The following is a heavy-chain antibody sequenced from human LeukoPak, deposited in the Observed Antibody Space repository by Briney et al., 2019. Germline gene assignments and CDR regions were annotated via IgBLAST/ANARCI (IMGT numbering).Heavy chain of an antibody. J-gene: IGHJ3*02. Sequence: SETLSPTCTVSGGSISSSSYYWGWIRQSPGKGLEWVGSIYYSGSTYYNPSLKSRVTISVDTSKNQFSLKLSSVTAADTAVYYCARDYSSSYHDAFDIWGQGTMVTVSS. D-gene: IGHD6-6*01. V-gene: IGHV4-39*07. CDR3: ARDYSSSYHDAFDI. CDR1: GGSISSSSYY. CDR2: IYYSGST.